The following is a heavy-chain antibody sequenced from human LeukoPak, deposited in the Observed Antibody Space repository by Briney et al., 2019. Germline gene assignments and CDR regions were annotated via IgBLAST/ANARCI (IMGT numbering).Heavy chain of an antibody. CDR3: ARSPTTVTTVNWFDP. V-gene: IGHV3-11*06. J-gene: IGHJ5*02. CDR1: GFTYSDYY. CDR2: ISSSSSYI. D-gene: IGHD4-17*01. Sequence: PGGPLRLSCAASGFTYSDYYMSCIRQAPAQGLEWVSSISSSSSYIYYAVLGEGRFTICGDNAKNSLYLQMYSLGAEDTAVYYCARSPTTVTTVNWFDPWGQGTLVTVSS.